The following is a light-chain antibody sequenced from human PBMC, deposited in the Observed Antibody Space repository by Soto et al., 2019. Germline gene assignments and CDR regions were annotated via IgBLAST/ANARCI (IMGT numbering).Light chain of an antibody. J-gene: IGLJ7*01. Sequence: QSVLTQPPSASGSPGQSVTISCTGTSSDVGGYNFVSWYQQYPGKAPKLMIYEVSKRPSGVPDRFSGSKSGNTASLTVSGLQAEDEADYYCRSYAGSDNYVFGTGTQLTVL. CDR3: RSYAGSDNYV. V-gene: IGLV2-8*01. CDR1: SSDVGGYNF. CDR2: EVS.